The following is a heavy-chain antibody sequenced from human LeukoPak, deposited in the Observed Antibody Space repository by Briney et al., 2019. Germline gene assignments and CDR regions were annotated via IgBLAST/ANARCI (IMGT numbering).Heavy chain of an antibody. J-gene: IGHJ3*02. CDR1: GFTFSSYS. CDR3: ARDRPMIAANFTYYDYVWGSYRSNAFDI. CDR2: ISSSSYI. D-gene: IGHD3-16*02. Sequence: GGSLRLSCAASGFTFSSYSMNWVRQAPGKGLEWVSSISSSSYIYYADSVKGRFTISRDNAKNSLYLQMNSLRAEDTAVYYCARDRPMIAANFTYYDYVWGSYRSNAFDIWGQGTMVTVSS. V-gene: IGHV3-21*01.